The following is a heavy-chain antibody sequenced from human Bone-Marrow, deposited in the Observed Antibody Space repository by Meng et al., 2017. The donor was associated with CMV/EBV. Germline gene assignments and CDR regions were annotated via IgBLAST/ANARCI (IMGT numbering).Heavy chain of an antibody. J-gene: IGHJ4*02. D-gene: IGHD3-10*01. CDR3: AAGSYYYFDY. Sequence: GSLRLSCTVSGGSISSSSYYWGWIRQPPGKGLEWIGSIYYSGSTYYNPSLKRRVTISVDTSKNQFSLKLSSVTAADTAVYYCAAGSYYYFDYWGQGTRVTVSS. CDR1: GGSISSSSYY. V-gene: IGHV4-39*07. CDR2: IYYSGST.